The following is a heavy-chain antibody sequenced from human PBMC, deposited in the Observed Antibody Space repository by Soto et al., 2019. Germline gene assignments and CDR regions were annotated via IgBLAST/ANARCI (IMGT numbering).Heavy chain of an antibody. CDR2: IYYSGST. V-gene: IGHV4-30-4*01. D-gene: IGHD4-17*01. Sequence: QVQLQESGPGLVKPSQTLSLTCTVSGGSISSGDYYWSWIRQPPGKGLEWIGYIYYSGSTYYNPSLKSRVTISVDTSKNQFSLKLSSVTAADTAVYYCARDQTTVVREGPGYFQHWGQGTLVTVSS. J-gene: IGHJ1*01. CDR1: GGSISSGDYY. CDR3: ARDQTTVVREGPGYFQH.